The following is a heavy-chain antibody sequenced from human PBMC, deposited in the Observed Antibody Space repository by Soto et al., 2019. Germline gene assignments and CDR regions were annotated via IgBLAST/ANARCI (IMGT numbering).Heavy chain of an antibody. CDR3: AREDVDIVATTYYYYGMDV. CDR1: GYTFTSYA. J-gene: IGHJ6*02. D-gene: IGHD5-12*01. V-gene: IGHV1-3*01. CDR2: INAGNGNT. Sequence: GASVEVSCKASGYTFTSYAMRWVREAPGQRLEWMGWINAGNGNTKYSQKFQGRVTITRDTSASTAYMELSSLRSEDTAVYYCAREDVDIVATTYYYYGMDVWGQGTTVPVSS.